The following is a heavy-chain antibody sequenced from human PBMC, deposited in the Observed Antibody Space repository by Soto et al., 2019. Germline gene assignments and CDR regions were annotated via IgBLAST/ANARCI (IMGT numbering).Heavy chain of an antibody. CDR3: AKESRIATRSFDY. D-gene: IGHD6-13*01. Sequence: GGSLRLSSAASGVKFVSYWMHWVRQAPGKGLVWVARIHDDGSNKYYADSVKGRSTISRDNSKNTLYLQMNSLRAEDTAVYYCAKESRIATRSFDYWGQGTLVTVSS. J-gene: IGHJ4*02. CDR2: IHDDGSNK. CDR1: GVKFVSYW. V-gene: IGHV3-30*02.